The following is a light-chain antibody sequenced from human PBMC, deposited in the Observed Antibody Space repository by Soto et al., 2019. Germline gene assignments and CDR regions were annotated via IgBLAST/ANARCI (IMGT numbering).Light chain of an antibody. CDR3: QQYGNSPLT. Sequence: EIVLTQSPGTLSLSPGERATLSCRASQSVSSSYLAWHQQKPGQAPRLLIYGASSRATGIPDRFSGSGSGTDFTLTISRLEPEDFAVYYCQQYGNSPLTFGQGTKVEIK. CDR1: QSVSSSY. J-gene: IGKJ1*01. CDR2: GAS. V-gene: IGKV3-20*01.